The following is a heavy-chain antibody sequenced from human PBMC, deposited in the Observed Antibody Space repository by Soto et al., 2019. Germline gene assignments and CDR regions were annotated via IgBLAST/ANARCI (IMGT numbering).Heavy chain of an antibody. CDR3: AKDVDTVGLSDGSGYFDL. CDR1: GFIFRNYA. CDR2: ISGSGVGT. D-gene: IGHD3-22*01. V-gene: IGHV3-23*01. Sequence: EVQLLESGGGSVQPGGSLRLSCEASGFIFRNYAMSWVRQVPGKGLEWVSSISGSGVGTYYADSVQGRFTISRDNSTNTLFLQLSSLRAEDTALYYCAKDVDTVGLSDGSGYFDLWGQGALVTVSS. J-gene: IGHJ4*02.